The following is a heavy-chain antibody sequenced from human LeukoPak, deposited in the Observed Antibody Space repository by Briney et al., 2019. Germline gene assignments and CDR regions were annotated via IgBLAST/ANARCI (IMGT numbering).Heavy chain of an antibody. CDR2: ISSDGGSP. CDR3: AREYCSGGRCPYYFDY. D-gene: IGHD2-15*01. Sequence: GGSLRLSCAASGFTFSSYAMHWVRQAPGKGLDYVSGISSDGGSPFHVNSVKGRFTISRDNSKDTLYLQMGSLRAEDMAVYYCAREYCSGGRCPYYFDYWGQGTLVTVSS. J-gene: IGHJ4*02. CDR1: GFTFSSYA. V-gene: IGHV3-64*01.